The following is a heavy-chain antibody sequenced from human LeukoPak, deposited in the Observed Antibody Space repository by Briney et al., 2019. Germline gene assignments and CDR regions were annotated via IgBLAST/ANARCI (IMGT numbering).Heavy chain of an antibody. CDR2: IKQDGSEK. CDR3: ARSNDFDI. J-gene: IGHJ3*02. V-gene: IGHV3-7*05. CDR1: GFTFSGYW. Sequence: GGSLRLSCAASGFTFSGYWMSWVRQAPGKGLEWVANIKQDGSEKYYVDSVKGRFTLSRDNAKNSLYQQMNSLRAEDTAVYYCARSNDFDIWGQGTMVTVSS.